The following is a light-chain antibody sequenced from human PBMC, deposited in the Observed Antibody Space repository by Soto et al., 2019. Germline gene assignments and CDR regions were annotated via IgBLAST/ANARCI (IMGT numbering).Light chain of an antibody. J-gene: IGKJ4*01. CDR1: QSVSSNY. V-gene: IGKV3-20*01. Sequence: EIVLTQSPDTLSLSPGERATLSCRATQSVSSNYLAWYQQKAGQAPRLLIYGASSRATGIPDRISGSGSGTDFTLTINRLEPEDSAVYYCQQYGSSAAFGGGTKVDIK. CDR2: GAS. CDR3: QQYGSSAA.